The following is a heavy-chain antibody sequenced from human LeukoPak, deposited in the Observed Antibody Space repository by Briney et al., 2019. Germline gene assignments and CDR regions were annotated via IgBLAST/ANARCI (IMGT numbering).Heavy chain of an antibody. Sequence: GGSLRLSCAASRFTFSSYAMHWVRQAPGKGLEWVAVISYDGSNKYYADSVKGRFTISRDNSNNTLYLQMNSLRAEDTAVYFCAKRTTVTPAGFDDWGQGTLVTVSS. CDR1: RFTFSSYA. V-gene: IGHV3-30-3*01. CDR3: AKRTTVTPAGFDD. D-gene: IGHD4-17*01. CDR2: ISYDGSNK. J-gene: IGHJ4*02.